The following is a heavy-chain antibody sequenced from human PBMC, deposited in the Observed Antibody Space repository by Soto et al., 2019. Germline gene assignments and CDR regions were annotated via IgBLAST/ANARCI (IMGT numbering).Heavy chain of an antibody. Sequence: SETLSLTCTVSGVSINRAGHSWGWVRQSPGKGLEWIGYSYLSGSSYYPPSLQSRVTISVDRSKAQFYRTLTSVTAADTAVYFCARARYYDWCFDLLGLGTPVTVSA. D-gene: IGHD3-9*01. CDR3: ARARYYDWCFDL. J-gene: IGHJ4*02. CDR1: GVSINRAGHS. CDR2: SYLSGSS. V-gene: IGHV4-30-2*06.